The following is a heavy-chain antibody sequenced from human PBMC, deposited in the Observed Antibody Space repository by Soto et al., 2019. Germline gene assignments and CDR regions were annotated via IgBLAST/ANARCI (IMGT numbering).Heavy chain of an antibody. J-gene: IGHJ6*02. D-gene: IGHD3-3*01. V-gene: IGHV1-69*13. CDR2: IIPIFGTA. Sequence: SVKVSCKVSGGTFSSYAISWVRQAPGQGLEWMGGIIPIFGTANYAQKFQGRVTITADESTSTAYMELSSLRSEDTAVYYCARVLRFLEWSWETYGMDVWGQGTTVTVSS. CDR3: ARVLRFLEWSWETYGMDV. CDR1: GGTFSSYA.